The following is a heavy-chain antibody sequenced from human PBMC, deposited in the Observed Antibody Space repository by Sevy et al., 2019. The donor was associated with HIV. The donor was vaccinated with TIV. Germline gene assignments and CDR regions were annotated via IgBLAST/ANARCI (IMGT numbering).Heavy chain of an antibody. V-gene: IGHV4-34*01. D-gene: IGHD2-15*01. J-gene: IGHJ5*02. Sequence: SETLSLTCAVYGGSFSGYYWSWIRQPPGKGLEWIGEINHSGSTNYNPSLKSRVTISVDTSKNQFSLKLSSVIAADTAVYYCARRYEGDCSGGSCYWFDPWGQGTLVTVSS. CDR1: GGSFSGYY. CDR3: ARRYEGDCSGGSCYWFDP. CDR2: INHSGST.